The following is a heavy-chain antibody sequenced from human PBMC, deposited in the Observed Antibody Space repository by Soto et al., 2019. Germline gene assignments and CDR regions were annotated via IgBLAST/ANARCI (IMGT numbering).Heavy chain of an antibody. V-gene: IGHV5-51*01. CDR3: ARQMICSSTSCYGDPRYYYYYGMDV. D-gene: IGHD2-2*01. J-gene: IGHJ6*02. CDR2: IYPGDSDT. Sequence: PGESLKISCKGSGYSFTSYWIGWVRQMPGKGLEWMGIIYPGDSDTRYSPSFQGQVTISADKSISTAYLQWSSLKASDTAMYYCARQMICSSTSCYGDPRYYYYYGMDVWGQGTTVTVSS. CDR1: GYSFTSYW.